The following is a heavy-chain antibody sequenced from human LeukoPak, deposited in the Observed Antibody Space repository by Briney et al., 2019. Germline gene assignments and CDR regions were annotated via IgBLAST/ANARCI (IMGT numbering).Heavy chain of an antibody. CDR2: ISYDGSNK. D-gene: IGHD1-1*01. CDR3: AKDQSGRIDY. J-gene: IGHJ4*02. Sequence: EWVAVISYDGSNKYYADSVKGRFTISRDNSKNTLYLQMNSLRAEDTAVYYCAKDQSGRIDYWGQGTLVTVSS. V-gene: IGHV3-30*18.